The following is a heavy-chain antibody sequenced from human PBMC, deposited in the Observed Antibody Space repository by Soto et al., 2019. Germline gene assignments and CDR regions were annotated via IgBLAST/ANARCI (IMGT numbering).Heavy chain of an antibody. CDR2: ISSSSSYT. Sequence: PCGSLRLSCAASGFTFSDYYMSWIRQAPGKGLERVSYISSSSSYTNYADSVKGRFTISRDNAKNSLYLQMDSLRAEDTAVYYCAIPPPDYDILTGYYRGLDNWFDPCGQGTLVNVSS. J-gene: IGHJ5*02. D-gene: IGHD3-9*01. CDR1: GFTFSDYY. CDR3: AIPPPDYDILTGYYRGLDNWFDP. V-gene: IGHV3-11*06.